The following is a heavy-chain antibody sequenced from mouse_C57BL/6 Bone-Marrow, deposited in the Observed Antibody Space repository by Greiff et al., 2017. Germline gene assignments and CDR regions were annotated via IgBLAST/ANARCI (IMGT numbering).Heavy chain of an antibody. J-gene: IGHJ1*03. V-gene: IGHV1-78*01. Sequence: QVQLQQSDAELVKPGASVKISCKVSGYTFPDHTIHWMKQRPEQGLEWIGYIYPRAGSTKYNEKFKGKATLTADKSSSTAYMQLNSLTSEDYAVYFCARTSDYYGSSYGYFDVWGTGTTVTVSS. CDR2: IYPRAGST. D-gene: IGHD1-1*01. CDR3: ARTSDYYGSSYGYFDV. CDR1: GYTFPDHT.